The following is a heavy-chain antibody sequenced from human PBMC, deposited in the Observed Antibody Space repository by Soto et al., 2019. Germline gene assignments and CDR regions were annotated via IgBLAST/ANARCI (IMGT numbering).Heavy chain of an antibody. CDR1: GGSFSGYY. CDR3: AGTMIVVVITGDAFDI. Sequence: SETLSLTCAVYGGSFSGYYWSWIRQPPGKGLEWIGEINHSGSTNYNPSLKSRVTISVDTSKNQFSLKLSSVTAADTAVYYCAGTMIVVVITGDAFDIWGQGTMVTVSS. J-gene: IGHJ3*02. D-gene: IGHD3-22*01. CDR2: INHSGST. V-gene: IGHV4-34*01.